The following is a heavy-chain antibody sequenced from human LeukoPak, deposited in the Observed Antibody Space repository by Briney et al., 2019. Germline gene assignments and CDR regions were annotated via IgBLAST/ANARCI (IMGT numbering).Heavy chain of an antibody. D-gene: IGHD1-26*01. Sequence: PGGSLRLSCAASGFTFSSSAMSWVRQVPWKGLEWVSGISASGGSTSYADSVRGRFTISRDNSKDRLYVQMDSMRDEETPVYYCAKDQRWASPRYLDSWGQGTLVTVSS. V-gene: IGHV3-23*01. J-gene: IGHJ4*02. CDR2: ISASGGST. CDR1: GFTFSSSA. CDR3: AKDQRWASPRYLDS.